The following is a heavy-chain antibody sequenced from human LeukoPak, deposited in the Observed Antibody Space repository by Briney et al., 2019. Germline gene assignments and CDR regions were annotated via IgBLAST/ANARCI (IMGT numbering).Heavy chain of an antibody. CDR2: LYYSGST. J-gene: IGHJ4*02. CDR3: AREASSSSWSSFFDY. CDR1: GGSISRSSYY. V-gene: IGHV4-39*02. Sequence: PSETLSLTCTVSGGSISRSSYYWGWIRQPPGKGLEWIGSLYYSGSTYYNPSLKSRVTISVDTSKNQFSLKLSSVTAADTAVYYCAREASSSSWSSFFDYWGQGTLVTVSS. D-gene: IGHD6-13*01.